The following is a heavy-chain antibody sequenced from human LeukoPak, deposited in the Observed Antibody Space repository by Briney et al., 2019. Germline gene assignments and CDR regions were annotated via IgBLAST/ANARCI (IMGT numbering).Heavy chain of an antibody. V-gene: IGHV4-59*01. CDR3: ARVTTRFHAFDI. CDR1: GGSISSYY. CDR2: IYYSGST. D-gene: IGHD1-1*01. Sequence: SETLSLTCTVSGGSISSYYWSWIRQPPGKGLEWIGYIYYSGSTNYNPSLKSRVAISVDTSKNQFSLKLSSVTAADTAVYYRARVTTRFHAFDIWGQGTMVTVSS. J-gene: IGHJ3*02.